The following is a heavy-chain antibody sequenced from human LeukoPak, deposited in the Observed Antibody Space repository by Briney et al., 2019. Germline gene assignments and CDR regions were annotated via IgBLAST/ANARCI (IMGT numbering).Heavy chain of an antibody. CDR2: IYSGGST. J-gene: IGHJ3*02. CDR3: ARNENDFWSGYSDAFDI. D-gene: IGHD3-3*01. Sequence: GGSLRLSCAASGFTVSSNYMSWVRQAPGKGLEWVSVIYSGGSTYYADSVEGRFTISRDNSKNTLYLQMNSLRAEDTAVYYCARNENDFWSGYSDAFDIWGQGTMVTVSS. V-gene: IGHV3-66*02. CDR1: GFTVSSNY.